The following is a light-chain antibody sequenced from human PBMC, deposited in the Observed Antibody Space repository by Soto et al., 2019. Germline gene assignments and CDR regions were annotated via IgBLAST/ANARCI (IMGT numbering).Light chain of an antibody. CDR2: DVS. J-gene: IGKJ2*01. Sequence: DIQMTQSPSTLSASVGDRVTITCRASQSISTRLAWYQQKPGKAPNLLIYDVSSLESGVPSRFSGGGSGTEFTLTISSLQPDDFATYYCQQYNNYPRSFGQGTRLAS. CDR1: QSISTR. V-gene: IGKV1-5*01. CDR3: QQYNNYPRS.